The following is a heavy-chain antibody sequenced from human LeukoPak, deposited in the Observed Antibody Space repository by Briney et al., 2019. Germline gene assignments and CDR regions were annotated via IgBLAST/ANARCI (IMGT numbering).Heavy chain of an antibody. J-gene: IGHJ4*02. D-gene: IGHD6-19*01. V-gene: IGHV3-11*04. Sequence: PGGSLRLSCAASGFTFSDYYMSWIRQAPGKGLEWVSYISSSGSTIYYADSVKGRFTISRDNAKNSLYLQMNSLRAEDTAVYYCARVHSSGWYEDVYYFDYWGQGTLVTVSS. CDR2: ISSSGSTI. CDR3: ARVHSSGWYEDVYYFDY. CDR1: GFTFSDYY.